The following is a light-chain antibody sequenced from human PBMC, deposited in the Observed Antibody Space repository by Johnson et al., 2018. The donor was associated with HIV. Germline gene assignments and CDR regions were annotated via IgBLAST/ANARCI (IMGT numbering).Light chain of an antibody. CDR1: SSNIGNNY. V-gene: IGLV1-51*01. Sequence: QSVLTQPPSVSAAPGQKVTISCSGSSSNIGNNYVSWYQQLPGTAPKLLIYDNNKRPSGIPDRFSGSKSGTSATLGITGIQTGDEADYYCGTWDSSLSAGEVFGTGTKVTVL. CDR2: DNN. CDR3: GTWDSSLSAGEV. J-gene: IGLJ1*01.